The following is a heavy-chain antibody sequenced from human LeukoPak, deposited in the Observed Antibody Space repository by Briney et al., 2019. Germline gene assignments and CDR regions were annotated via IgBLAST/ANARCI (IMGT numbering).Heavy chain of an antibody. CDR1: GYTFTGYY. V-gene: IGHV1-2*02. CDR3: ARLRFGERSSDY. Sequence: VASVKVSCKASGYTFTGYYMHWVRQAPGQGLEWMGWINLNSGGTNYAQKFQGRVTMTRDTSISTAYMELSRLRSDDTAVYYCARLRFGERSSDYWGQGTLVTVSS. CDR2: INLNSGGT. D-gene: IGHD3-10*01. J-gene: IGHJ4*02.